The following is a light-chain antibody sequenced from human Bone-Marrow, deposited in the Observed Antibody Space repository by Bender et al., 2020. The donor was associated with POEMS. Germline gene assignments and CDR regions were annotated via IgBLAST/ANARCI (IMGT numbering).Light chain of an antibody. V-gene: IGLV2-14*03. CDR1: SSDIGRYNY. CDR2: DVN. Sequence: QSALTQPASVSGSPGQSITISCTGSSSDIGRYNYVSWYQQHPGKAPKLMIYDVNNRPSGLSHRFSGSVSGNTASLAISGLQAEDEAHYYCSSYTSSTTYVFGTGTKVTVL. J-gene: IGLJ1*01. CDR3: SSYTSSTTYV.